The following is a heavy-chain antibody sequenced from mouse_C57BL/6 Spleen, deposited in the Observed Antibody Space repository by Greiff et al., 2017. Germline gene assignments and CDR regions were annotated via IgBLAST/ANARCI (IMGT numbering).Heavy chain of an antibody. Sequence: QVQLQQPGAELVKPGASVKLSCKASGYTFTSYWMHWVKQRPGQGLEWIGMIHPNSGSTNYNEKFKSKATLTVDKSSSTAYMQLSSLTSEDSAVYYCARPYYYGNSCGTMNYWGQGTSVTVSS. CDR1: GYTFTSYW. V-gene: IGHV1-64*01. J-gene: IGHJ4*01. CDR2: IHPNSGST. D-gene: IGHD1-1*01. CDR3: ARPYYYGNSCGTMNY.